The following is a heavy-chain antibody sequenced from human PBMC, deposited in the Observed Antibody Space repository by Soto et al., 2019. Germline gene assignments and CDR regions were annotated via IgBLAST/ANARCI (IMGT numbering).Heavy chain of an antibody. V-gene: IGHV2-5*02. CDR1: GFSLSTSGVG. CDR2: IYWDDSK. Sequence: QITLKESGPTLVRPTQTLTLTCAFSGFSLSTSGVGVGWIRQPPGKALEWLAVIYWDDSKHYSPSLRSRLTITKDTSKNQVVLTMTNMDPMDTVTYYCAHKGPEDGPLDYWGQGTLVTVSS. CDR3: AHKGPEDGPLDY. J-gene: IGHJ4*02.